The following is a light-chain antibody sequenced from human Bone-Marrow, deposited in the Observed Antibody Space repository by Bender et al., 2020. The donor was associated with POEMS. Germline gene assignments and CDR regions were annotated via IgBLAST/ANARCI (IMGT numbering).Light chain of an antibody. V-gene: IGLV2-8*01. CDR2: EVT. CDR1: NTDVGYYNH. J-gene: IGLJ1*01. Sequence: QSALNQPPSASGSPGQSVTISCTGTNTDVGYYNHVSWYQQHPGKAPRLMIYEVTKRPSGVSDRFSASRSGRTASLTISGLQAEDEADYYCSSYDATTTLFVFGSGTKVSVL. CDR3: SSYDATTTLFV.